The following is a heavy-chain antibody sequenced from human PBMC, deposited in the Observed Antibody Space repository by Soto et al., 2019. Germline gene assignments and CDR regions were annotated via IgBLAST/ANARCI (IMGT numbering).Heavy chain of an antibody. CDR2: IIPIFGTA. CDR1: GGTFSSYA. CDR3: ARAVIRDFDWLSSYYFDY. J-gene: IGHJ4*02. D-gene: IGHD3-9*01. V-gene: IGHV1-69*01. Sequence: QVQLVQSGAEVKKPGSSVKVSCKASGGTFSSYAISWVRQAPGQGLEWMGGIIPIFGTANYAQKLQGRVTITADESTIIAYMELSSLRSEDTAVYYCARAVIRDFDWLSSYYFDYWGQGTLVTVSS.